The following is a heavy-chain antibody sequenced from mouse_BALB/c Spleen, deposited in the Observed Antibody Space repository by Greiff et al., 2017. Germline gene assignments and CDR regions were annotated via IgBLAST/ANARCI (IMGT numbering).Heavy chain of an antibody. CDR1: GYTFTSYW. J-gene: IGHJ3*01. CDR2: IYPGSGST. V-gene: IGHV1S22*01. CDR3: TRGGGY. Sequence: LQQPGSELVRPGASVKLSCKASGYTFTSYWMHWVKQRHGQGLEWIGNIYPGSGSTNYDEKFKSKGTLTVDTSSSTAYMHLSSLTSEDSAVYYCTRGGGYWGQGTLVTGSA.